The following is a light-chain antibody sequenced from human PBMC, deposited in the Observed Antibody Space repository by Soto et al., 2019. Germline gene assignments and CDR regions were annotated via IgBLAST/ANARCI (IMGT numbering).Light chain of an antibody. CDR1: SSDVGGYNS. CDR3: NSYTSSTTYV. CDR2: EVN. J-gene: IGLJ1*01. Sequence: QSVLTQPASVSGSPGQSITISCTGTSSDVGGYNSVSWYQQHPGKAPKLLIYEVNNRPSGVSNRFSGSKSGNTASLTSSGLQAEDEADYYCNSYTSSTTYVFGTGTKLTVL. V-gene: IGLV2-14*01.